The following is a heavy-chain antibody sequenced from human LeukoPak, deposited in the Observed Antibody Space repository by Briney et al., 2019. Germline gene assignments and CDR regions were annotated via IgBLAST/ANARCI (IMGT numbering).Heavy chain of an antibody. CDR2: IIPILGIA. CDR1: GGTFSSYA. D-gene: IGHD3-22*01. Sequence: GASVKVSCKASGGTFSSYAISWVRQAPGQGLEWMGRIIPILGIANYAQKFQGRVTITADKSTSTAYMELSSLRSEDTAVYYCATVDYYDSSGYWNDYWGQGTLVTVSS. CDR3: ATVDYYDSSGYWNDY. V-gene: IGHV1-69*04. J-gene: IGHJ4*02.